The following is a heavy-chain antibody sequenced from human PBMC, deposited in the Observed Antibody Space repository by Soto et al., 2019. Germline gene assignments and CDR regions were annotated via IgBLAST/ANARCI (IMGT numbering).Heavy chain of an antibody. CDR2: IYYSGST. CDR1: GGSISSGGYY. D-gene: IGHD2-21*02. Sequence: QVQLQESGPGLVKPSQTLSLTCTVSGGSISSGGYYWSWIRQHPGKGLEWIGYIYYSGSTYYNPSLKSRVTISVDTSKNQFSLKLSSMTAADTAVYYCARDFICGGDCAGSGLYGMDVWGQGTTVTVSS. CDR3: ARDFICGGDCAGSGLYGMDV. J-gene: IGHJ6*02. V-gene: IGHV4-31*03.